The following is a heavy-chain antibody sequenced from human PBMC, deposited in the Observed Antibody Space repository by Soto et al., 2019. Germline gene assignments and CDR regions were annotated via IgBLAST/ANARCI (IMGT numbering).Heavy chain of an antibody. CDR2: ITANGGTA. J-gene: IGHJ4*02. CDR3: AKNPEEIVPGGADY. V-gene: IGHV3-23*01. CDR1: GFTFSVYG. Sequence: EVQLLESGGSLVQPGGSLRLSCTASGFTFSVYGMTWVRQGPGKGLEWVSFITANGGTAYYADSVEGRFTISRDNSKNTLYLQMTSLRVEDTAVYYCAKNPEEIVPGGADYWGQGTLVTVSS. D-gene: IGHD2-15*01.